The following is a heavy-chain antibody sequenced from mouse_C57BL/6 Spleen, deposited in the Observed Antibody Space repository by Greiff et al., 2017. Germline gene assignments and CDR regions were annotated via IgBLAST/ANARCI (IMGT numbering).Heavy chain of an antibody. D-gene: IGHD5-1*01. Sequence: QVQLKQPGAELVRPGSSVKLSCKASGYTFTSYWMHWVKQRPIQGLEWIGNIDPSDSETHYNQKFKDKATLTVDKSSSTAYMQLSSLTSEDSAVYYCARSGSTPYYAMDYWGQGTSVTVSS. CDR1: GYTFTSYW. CDR2: IDPSDSET. J-gene: IGHJ4*01. CDR3: ARSGSTPYYAMDY. V-gene: IGHV1-52*01.